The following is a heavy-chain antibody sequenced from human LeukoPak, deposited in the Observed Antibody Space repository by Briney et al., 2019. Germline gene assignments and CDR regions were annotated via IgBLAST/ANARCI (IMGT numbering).Heavy chain of an antibody. Sequence: GGSLRLSCAASGFTFSSYEMNWVRQAPGKGLEGVSYISSSGSTIYYADSVKGRFTISRDNAKNSLYLQMNSLRAEDTAVYYCARDGGGYCGGDCYPYYFDYWGQGTLVTVSS. CDR1: GFTFSSYE. J-gene: IGHJ4*02. D-gene: IGHD2-21*02. V-gene: IGHV3-48*03. CDR3: ARDGGGYCGGDCYPYYFDY. CDR2: ISSSGSTI.